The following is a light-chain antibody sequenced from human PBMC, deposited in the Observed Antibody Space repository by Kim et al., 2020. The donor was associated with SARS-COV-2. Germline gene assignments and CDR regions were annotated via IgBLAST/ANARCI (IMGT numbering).Light chain of an antibody. CDR3: QQYNFYPRT. Sequence: AAVGERVTITCRARQDIRYHLAWYQHNPDKAPKLLIYAASTLQTGVPSRFSGSGSGTEFTLTISSLQPEDFATYFCQQYNFYPRTFGQGTKVDIK. CDR2: AAS. CDR1: QDIRYH. V-gene: IGKV1-9*01. J-gene: IGKJ1*01.